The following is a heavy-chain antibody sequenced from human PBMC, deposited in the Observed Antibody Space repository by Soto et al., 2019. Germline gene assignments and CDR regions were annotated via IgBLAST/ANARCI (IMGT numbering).Heavy chain of an antibody. CDR3: ARIRRQLVLYYYGMDV. Sequence: LWGSLRLSCAASGFTSSSYAMHWVRQAPGKGLEWVAVISYDGSNKYYADSVKGRFTISRDNSKNTLYLQMNSLRAEDTAVYYCARIRRQLVLYYYGMDVWGQGTTVTVPS. D-gene: IGHD6-6*01. CDR2: ISYDGSNK. V-gene: IGHV3-30-3*01. J-gene: IGHJ6*02. CDR1: GFTSSSYA.